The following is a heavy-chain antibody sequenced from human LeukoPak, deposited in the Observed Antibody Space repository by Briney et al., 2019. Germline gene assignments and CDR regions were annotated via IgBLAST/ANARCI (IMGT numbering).Heavy chain of an antibody. J-gene: IGHJ6*02. CDR1: GGSVSSSSHY. CDR2: IHYSGIT. Sequence: SETLSLTCTVSGGSVSSSSHYWGWVRQSPGKGLEWIGNIHYSGITYYDPSLKSRATISVDTSKNQFSLMLSSVTAADTAVYYCARSLSYGQLSYYGLDVWGQGTTVTVSS. D-gene: IGHD6-13*01. CDR3: ARSLSYGQLSYYGLDV. V-gene: IGHV4-39*07.